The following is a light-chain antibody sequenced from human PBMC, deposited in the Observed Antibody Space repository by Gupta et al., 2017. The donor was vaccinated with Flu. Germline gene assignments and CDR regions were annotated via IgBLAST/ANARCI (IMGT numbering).Light chain of an antibody. Sequence: DTVMTHSPDSLAVSLGERATINCKSSQSVLYISNNKNYLAWYQQKPGQPPKLLIYWASTRESGVPDRFSGSGSGTDFTLTISSLQAEDVAVYYCQQYYSTPTFGQGTKVEIK. CDR3: QQYYSTPT. CDR1: QSVLYISNNKNY. J-gene: IGKJ1*01. CDR2: WAS. V-gene: IGKV4-1*01.